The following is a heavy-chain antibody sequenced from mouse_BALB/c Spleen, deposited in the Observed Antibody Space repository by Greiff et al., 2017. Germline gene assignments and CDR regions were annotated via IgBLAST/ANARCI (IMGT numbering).Heavy chain of an antibody. CDR3: ARSRPITTATIFDY. Sequence: EVKLQESGPELVKPGASVKMSCKASGYTFTSYVMHWVKQKPGQGLEWIGYINPYNDGTKYNEKFKGKATLTSDKSSSTAYMELSSLTSEDSAVYYCARSRPITTATIFDYWGQGTTLTVSS. CDR1: GYTFTSYV. D-gene: IGHD1-2*01. J-gene: IGHJ2*01. V-gene: IGHV1-14*01. CDR2: INPYNDGT.